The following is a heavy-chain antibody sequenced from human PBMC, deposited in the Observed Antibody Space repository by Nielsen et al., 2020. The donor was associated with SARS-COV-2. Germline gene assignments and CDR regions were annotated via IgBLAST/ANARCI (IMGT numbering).Heavy chain of an antibody. J-gene: IGHJ6*02. Sequence: SETLSLTCTVSGGSISSYYWSWIRQPPGRGLEWIGYIYYSGSTNYNPSLKSRVTISVDTSKNQFSLKLSSVTAADTAVYYCARDRITIFGVVTRWSYYYGMDVWGQGTTVTVSS. V-gene: IGHV4-59*12. CDR3: ARDRITIFGVVTRWSYYYGMDV. CDR2: IYYSGST. CDR1: GGSISSYY. D-gene: IGHD3-3*01.